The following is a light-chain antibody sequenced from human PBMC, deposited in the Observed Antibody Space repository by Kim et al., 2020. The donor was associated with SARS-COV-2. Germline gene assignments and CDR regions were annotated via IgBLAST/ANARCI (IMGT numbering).Light chain of an antibody. CDR1: SLRSYY. CDR2: GKN. CDR3: NSRASRGIEV. Sequence: SSELTQDPAVSVALGQTVRITCQGDSLRSYYASWYQQKPGQAPVLVIYGKNNRPSGIPDRFSGSSSGNTASLTITGAQAEDEADYYCNSRASRGIEVFGT. V-gene: IGLV3-19*01. J-gene: IGLJ1*01.